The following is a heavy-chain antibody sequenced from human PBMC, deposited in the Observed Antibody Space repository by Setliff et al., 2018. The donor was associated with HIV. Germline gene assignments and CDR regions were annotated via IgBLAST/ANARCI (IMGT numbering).Heavy chain of an antibody. D-gene: IGHD7-27*01. CDR3: ARGGDADRRGLFDY. J-gene: IGHJ4*02. CDR2: VSPIGET. Sequence: PSETLSLTCAVFGESSNTDAWTWIRQPPGKGLEWIGEVSPIGETSYNQSLKDRVTISIDTSKNHFSLKMNSVTVADTAVYYCARGGDADRRGLFDYWGQGTLVTVSS. V-gene: IGHV4-34*01. CDR1: GESSNTDA.